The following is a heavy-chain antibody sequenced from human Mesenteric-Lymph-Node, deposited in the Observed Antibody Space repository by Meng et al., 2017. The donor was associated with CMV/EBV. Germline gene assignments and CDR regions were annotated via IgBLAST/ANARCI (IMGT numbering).Heavy chain of an antibody. V-gene: IGHV3-30*03. D-gene: IGHD2-2*01. CDR1: GFPFSSYG. CDR2: ISYDGSNK. CDR3: ATLSTS. J-gene: IGHJ5*02. Sequence: RSLRLSWAASGFPFSSYGMHWVRQAPGKGLEWVAYISYDGSNKYYADSVKGRFTISRDNSKNTLFLQMNSLRIEDAAVYYCATLSTSWGQGALVTVSS.